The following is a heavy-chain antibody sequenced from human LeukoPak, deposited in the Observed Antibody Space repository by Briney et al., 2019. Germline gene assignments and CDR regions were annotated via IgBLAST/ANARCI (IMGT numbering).Heavy chain of an antibody. Sequence: GASVKVSCKASGYTFTSYGISWVRQAPGQGLEWMGWISAYNGNTNYAQKLQGRVTMTTDTSTSTAYMELRSLRSDDTAVYYCARDQGSSSVSLVPYYYYYMDVWGKGTTVTVSS. CDR3: ARDQGSSSVSLVPYYYYYMDV. V-gene: IGHV1-18*01. CDR2: ISAYNGNT. J-gene: IGHJ6*03. D-gene: IGHD6-6*01. CDR1: GYTFTSYG.